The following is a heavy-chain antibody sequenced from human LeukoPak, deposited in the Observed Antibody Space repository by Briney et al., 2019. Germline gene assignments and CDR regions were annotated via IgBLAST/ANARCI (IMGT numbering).Heavy chain of an antibody. Sequence: GRSLRLSCAASGFTFDDYAMHWVRQAPGKGLEWVSGISWNSGSIGYADSVKGRFTISRDNAKNSLYLQMNSLRAEDTALYYCAKDPTGSPAYFDYWGQGTLVTVSS. J-gene: IGHJ4*02. V-gene: IGHV3-9*01. CDR2: ISWNSGSI. CDR1: GFTFDDYA. D-gene: IGHD1-14*01. CDR3: AKDPTGSPAYFDY.